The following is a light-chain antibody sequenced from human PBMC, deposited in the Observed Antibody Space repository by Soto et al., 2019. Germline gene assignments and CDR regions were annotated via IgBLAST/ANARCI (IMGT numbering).Light chain of an antibody. CDR2: GAS. CDR3: QQYADWPRYT. CDR1: QSVSSH. J-gene: IGKJ2*01. V-gene: IGKV3-15*01. Sequence: EIVMTQSPVTLSVSLGERATHSCRASQSVSSHLAWYQQKPGQAPRLLIFGASTRATGISARFSGSGSGTEFSLIISSLQSEDFAVYYCQQYADWPRYTFGQGTKLEIK.